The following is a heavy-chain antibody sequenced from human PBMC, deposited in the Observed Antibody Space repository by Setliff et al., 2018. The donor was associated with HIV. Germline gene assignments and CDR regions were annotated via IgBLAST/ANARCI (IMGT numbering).Heavy chain of an antibody. CDR3: ARARLQGIVTAVGPRDNCLDP. CDR2: ISAYNGNT. J-gene: IGHJ5*02. Sequence: ASVKVSCKASGYSFINYGISWVRQAPGQGLEWMGWISAYNGNTDYAPRLLGRVTMTTDTSTSTAYMELRSLSSDDTDVYYCARARLQGIVTAVGPRDNCLDPWGQGTRVTVSS. D-gene: IGHD1-26*01. CDR1: GYSFINYG. V-gene: IGHV1-18*01.